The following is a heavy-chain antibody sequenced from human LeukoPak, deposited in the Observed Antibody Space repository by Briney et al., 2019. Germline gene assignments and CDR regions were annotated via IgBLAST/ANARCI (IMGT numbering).Heavy chain of an antibody. J-gene: IGHJ5*02. CDR1: GYMFTSYG. Sequence: ASVKVSCKASGYMFTSYGISWVRQAPGQGLEWMGLINPSGSSTLYAQKFQGRVTMTRDMSTTTDYMELSSLRSEDTAVYYCARDNSVGDIAWWFDPWGQGTLVTVSS. CDR3: ARDNSVGDIAWWFDP. CDR2: INPSGSST. V-gene: IGHV1-46*01. D-gene: IGHD3-16*02.